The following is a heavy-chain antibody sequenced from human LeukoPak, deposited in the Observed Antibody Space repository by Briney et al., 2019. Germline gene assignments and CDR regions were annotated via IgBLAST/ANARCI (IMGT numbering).Heavy chain of an antibody. CDR2: IYTSGST. Sequence: SETLSLTCTVPGGSISSYYWGWIRQPAGKGLEWIGRIYTSGSTNYNPSLKSRVTMSVDTSKNQFSLKLSSVTAADTAVYYCARDLRYSSSWYHDYWGQGTLVTVSS. D-gene: IGHD6-13*01. CDR3: ARDLRYSSSWYHDY. J-gene: IGHJ4*02. V-gene: IGHV4-4*07. CDR1: GGSISSYY.